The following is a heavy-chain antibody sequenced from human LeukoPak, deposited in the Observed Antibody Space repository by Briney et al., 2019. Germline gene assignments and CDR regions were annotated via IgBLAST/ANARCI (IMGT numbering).Heavy chain of an antibody. CDR2: ISYDGSNK. D-gene: IGHD1-1*01. V-gene: IGHV3-30*18. CDR3: AKEAGFETEWTSSYFDY. Sequence: GGSPRLSCAASGFTFSSYGMHWVRQAPGKGLEWVAVISYDGSNKYYADSVKGRFTISRDNSKNTLYLQMNSLRAEDTAVYYCAKEAGFETEWTSSYFDYWGQGTLVTVSS. CDR1: GFTFSSYG. J-gene: IGHJ4*02.